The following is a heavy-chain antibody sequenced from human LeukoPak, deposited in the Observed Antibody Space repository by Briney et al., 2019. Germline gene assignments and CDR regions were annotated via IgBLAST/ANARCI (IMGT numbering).Heavy chain of an antibody. CDR2: IRYDGSNK. D-gene: IGHD6-6*01. CDR3: ARTYSSSSANYMDV. V-gene: IGHV3-30*02. CDR1: GFTFSGYG. J-gene: IGHJ6*03. Sequence: GGSLRLSCAASGFTFSGYGMHWVRQAPGKGLEWVAFIRYDGSNKYYADSVKGRFTISRDNSKNTLYLQMNSLRAEDTAVYYCARTYSSSSANYMDVWGKGTTVTVSS.